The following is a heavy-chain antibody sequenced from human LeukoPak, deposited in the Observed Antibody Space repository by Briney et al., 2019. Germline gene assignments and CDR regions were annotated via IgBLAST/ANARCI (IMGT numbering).Heavy chain of an antibody. V-gene: IGHV1-8*01. CDR3: ARGRGGCSYAILGLGYYYYMDV. J-gene: IGHJ6*03. CDR1: GYTFTSYD. Sequence: ASVKVSCKASGYTFTSYDINWVRQATGQGLEWMGWMNPNSGNTGYAQKFQGRVTMTRNTSISTAYMELSSLRSEDTAVYYCARGRGGCSYAILGLGYYYYMDVWGKGTTVTISS. CDR2: MNPNSGNT. D-gene: IGHD5-18*01.